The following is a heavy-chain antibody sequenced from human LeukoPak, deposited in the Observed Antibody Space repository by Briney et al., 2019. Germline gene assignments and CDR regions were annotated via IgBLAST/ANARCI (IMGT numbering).Heavy chain of an antibody. CDR2: INHSGST. CDR1: GGSFSGCY. CDR3: ARSPYGSGSYYPYYYYYYMDV. J-gene: IGHJ6*03. V-gene: IGHV4-34*01. Sequence: PSETLSLTCAVYGGSFSGCYWSWIRQPPRKGLEWIGEINHSGSTNYNPSLKSLVTISVDTSKNQFSLKLSSVTAANTAVYYCARSPYGSGSYYPYYYYYYMDVWGKGTTVTVSS. D-gene: IGHD3-10*01.